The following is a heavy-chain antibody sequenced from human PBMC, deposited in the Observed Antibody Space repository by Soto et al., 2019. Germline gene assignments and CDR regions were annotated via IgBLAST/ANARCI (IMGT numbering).Heavy chain of an antibody. Sequence: GGSLRLSCAASGFTFSSYAMSWVRQAPGKGLEWVSAISGSGGSTYYADSVKGRFTISRDNSKNTLCLQMNSLRAEDTAVYYCAKDRIAAAGTRYYYGMDVWGQGTTVTVSS. CDR1: GFTFSSYA. CDR3: AKDRIAAAGTRYYYGMDV. CDR2: ISGSGGST. D-gene: IGHD6-13*01. J-gene: IGHJ6*02. V-gene: IGHV3-23*01.